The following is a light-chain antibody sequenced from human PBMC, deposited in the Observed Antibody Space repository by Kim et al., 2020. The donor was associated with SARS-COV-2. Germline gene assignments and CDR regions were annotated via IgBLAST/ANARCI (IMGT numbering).Light chain of an antibody. CDR2: GAS. J-gene: IGKJ1*01. CDR1: QSVSSSY. V-gene: IGKV3-20*01. CDR3: QQYGSSPTT. Sequence: EIVLTQSPGTLSLSPGERATLSCRASQSVSSSYLAWYQQKPGQAPRLLIYGASSRGTGIPDRFSGSGSGTDFTLTISRLEPEDFAVYYCQQYGSSPTTFGQGTKVDIK.